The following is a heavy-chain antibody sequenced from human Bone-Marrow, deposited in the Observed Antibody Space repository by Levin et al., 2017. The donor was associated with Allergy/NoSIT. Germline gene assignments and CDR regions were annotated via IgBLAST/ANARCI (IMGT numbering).Heavy chain of an antibody. CDR1: KYTFTDYY. D-gene: IGHD2-2*01. CDR3: AREGILCSSTTCPFDY. J-gene: IGHJ4*02. V-gene: IGHV1-2*02. Sequence: LGESLKISCKASKYTFTDYYIHWVRQAPGLGLEWMGWINPDSGGTDYAQKFQGRVTMARDTSISTAYMELTNLRSDDTAVYYCAREGILCSSTTCPFDYWGQGTLVTVSS. CDR2: INPDSGGT.